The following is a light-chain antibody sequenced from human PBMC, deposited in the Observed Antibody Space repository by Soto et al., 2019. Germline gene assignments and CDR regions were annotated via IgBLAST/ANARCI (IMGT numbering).Light chain of an antibody. CDR3: RSNGGSNNFV. CDR1: SSDVGYYDY. V-gene: IGLV2-8*01. CDR2: EVT. J-gene: IGLJ1*01. Sequence: QSVLTQPPSASGFPGQSVTISCTGTSSDVGYYDYVSWYQQHPGKAPKLVIYEVTKRPSGVPDRVSASKSGNTASLTVSGPPAEEEADYYLRSNGGSNNFVFGSGTKVTVL.